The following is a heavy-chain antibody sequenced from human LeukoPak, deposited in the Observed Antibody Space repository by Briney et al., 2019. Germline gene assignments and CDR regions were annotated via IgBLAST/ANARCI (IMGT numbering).Heavy chain of an antibody. J-gene: IGHJ3*02. CDR2: ISGSGGST. Sequence: GGSLRLSCTASGFTFGDYAMSWFRQAPGKGLEWVSAISGSGGSTYYADSVKGRFTISRDNSKNTLYLQMNSLRAEDTAVYYCAKGKGQGPNDYGDYRDDSIFGLGPDDAFDIWGQGTMVTVSS. D-gene: IGHD4-17*01. CDR3: AKGKGQGPNDYGDYRDDSIFGLGPDDAFDI. CDR1: GFTFGDYA. V-gene: IGHV3-23*01.